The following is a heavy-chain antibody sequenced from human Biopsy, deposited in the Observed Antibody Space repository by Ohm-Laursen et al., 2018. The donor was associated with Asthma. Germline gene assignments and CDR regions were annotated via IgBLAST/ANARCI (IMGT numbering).Heavy chain of an antibody. J-gene: IGHJ6*02. CDR2: PHHSGYT. D-gene: IGHD1-26*01. CDR1: GGSFSSNY. V-gene: IGHV4-34*01. Sequence: SDTLSLTCAVYGGSFSSNYWSWIRQTPGKGLEWLGEPHHSGYTNYNPSLSSRLTLSVDTSKNQFSLRLTSVTAADTAVYYCARGSSSRLSQWELLVSGGKRAHSYYGMDVWGQGTTVTVSS. CDR3: ARGSSSRLSQWELLVSGGKRAHSYYGMDV.